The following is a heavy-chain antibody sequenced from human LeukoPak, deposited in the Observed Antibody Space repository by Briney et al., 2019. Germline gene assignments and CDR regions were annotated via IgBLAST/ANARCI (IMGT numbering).Heavy chain of an antibody. J-gene: IGHJ4*02. CDR2: IYHSGGT. D-gene: IGHD2-2*01. V-gene: IGHV4-38-2*02. Sequence: PSETLSLTCTVSGYSISSGYYWGWIRQPPGKGLEWIGSIYHSGGTYYNPSLKSRVTISVDTSKNQFSLKLSSVTAADTAVYYCARDHEYCSSTSCSDYWGQGTLVTVSS. CDR3: ARDHEYCSSTSCSDY. CDR1: GYSISSGYY.